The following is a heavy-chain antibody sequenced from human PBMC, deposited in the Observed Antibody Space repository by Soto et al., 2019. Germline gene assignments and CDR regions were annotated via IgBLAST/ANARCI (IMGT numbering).Heavy chain of an antibody. Sequence: QVQLVESGGGVVQPGRSLRLSCAASGFTFSSYGMHWVRQAPGKGLEWVAVISYDGSNKYYANSVKGRFTSSRDNSKHALYLQMNSLRAEDTAVYYCAKVGRYYDILTGYRDYYGMDVWGQGATVTVSS. V-gene: IGHV3-30*18. CDR2: ISYDGSNK. CDR1: GFTFSSYG. J-gene: IGHJ6*02. CDR3: AKVGRYYDILTGYRDYYGMDV. D-gene: IGHD3-9*01.